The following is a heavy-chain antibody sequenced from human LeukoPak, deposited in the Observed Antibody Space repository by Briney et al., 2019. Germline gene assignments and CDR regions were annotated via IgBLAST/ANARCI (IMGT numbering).Heavy chain of an antibody. Sequence: GGSLRLSCATSGFTFNSYSMNWVRQAPGKGLEWIAYISRSDINYAHSVKDRFTISRDSAKNSLYLQMNSLRDEDTALYYCARDYGWAFDIWGQGTQVTVSS. CDR3: ARDYGWAFDI. V-gene: IGHV3-48*02. J-gene: IGHJ3*02. D-gene: IGHD4-17*01. CDR1: GFTFNSYS. CDR2: ISRSDI.